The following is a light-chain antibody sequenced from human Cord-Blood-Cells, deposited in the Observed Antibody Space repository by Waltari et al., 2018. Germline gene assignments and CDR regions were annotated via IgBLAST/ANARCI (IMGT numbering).Light chain of an antibody. CDR1: SSDVGGSNY. CDR3: SSYTSSSTL. Sequence: QSALTQPASVSGSPGQSITISCTGTSSDVGGSNYVSWYQQPPGKAPKLMIYDVRKRPSGVSILFPGSKSGNTASLTNSGLQAEDEADYYCSSYTSSSTLFGGGTKLTVL. V-gene: IGLV2-14*01. J-gene: IGLJ2*01. CDR2: DVR.